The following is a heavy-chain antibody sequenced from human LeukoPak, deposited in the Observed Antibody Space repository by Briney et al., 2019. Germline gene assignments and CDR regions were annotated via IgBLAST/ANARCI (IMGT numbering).Heavy chain of an antibody. CDR3: ARDKIVGATHFDY. V-gene: IGHV3-7*01. D-gene: IGHD1-26*01. J-gene: IGHJ4*02. CDR2: MKQDGSET. CDR1: GFTFSNYW. Sequence: GGSLRLSCAASGFTFSNYWMSWVRQAPGKGLEWVANMKQDGSETYYVDSVKGRFTVSRDNAKNSLYLQMNSLRAEDTAVYYCARDKIVGATHFDYWGQGALVTVSS.